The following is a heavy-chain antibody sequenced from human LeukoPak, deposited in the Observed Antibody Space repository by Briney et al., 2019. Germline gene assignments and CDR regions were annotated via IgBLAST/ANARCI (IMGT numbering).Heavy chain of an antibody. CDR2: IYYSGST. CDR1: GASISSYY. V-gene: IGHV4-59*01. D-gene: IGHD3-22*01. J-gene: IGHJ4*02. CDR3: ARVRGYYDSSGYDY. Sequence: PSETLSLTCTVSGASISSYYRSWIRQPPGKGLEWIGYIYYSGSTNYNPALKSRVTISEDTSKNQISLKLSSVTAADTAVYYCARVRGYYDSSGYDYWGQGTLVTVSS.